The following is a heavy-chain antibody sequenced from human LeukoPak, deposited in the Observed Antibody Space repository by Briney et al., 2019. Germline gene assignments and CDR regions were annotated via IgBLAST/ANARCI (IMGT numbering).Heavy chain of an antibody. J-gene: IGHJ6*02. CDR3: ARDLRSGTYMFPESPTYCYGMDV. Sequence: ASVKASCKASGYTFTSYDINWVRQATGQGLEWVGWMNPNSGNTGYAQKFQGRVTMTRNTSISTAYMELSSLRSDDTAVYYCARDLRSGTYMFPESPTYCYGMDVWGQGTTVTVSS. CDR2: MNPNSGNT. D-gene: IGHD3-10*02. V-gene: IGHV1-8*01. CDR1: GYTFTSYD.